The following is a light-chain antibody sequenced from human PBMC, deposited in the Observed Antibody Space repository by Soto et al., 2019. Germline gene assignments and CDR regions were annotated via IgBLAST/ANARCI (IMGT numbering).Light chain of an antibody. CDR2: ETS. CDR1: SSDVGSYNR. V-gene: IGLV2-18*02. CDR3: FSFTSTNTHV. Sequence: QSVLTQPRSVSGSPGQSVTISCTGTSSDVGSYNRVSWYQQPPGTAPKLMIYETSKRPSGVSDRFSGSKSGNTASLTISGLQAEDEADYYCFSFTSTNTHVFGSGTKVTVL. J-gene: IGLJ1*01.